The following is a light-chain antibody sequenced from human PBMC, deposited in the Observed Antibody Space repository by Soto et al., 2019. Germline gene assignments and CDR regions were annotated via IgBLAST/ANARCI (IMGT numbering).Light chain of an antibody. V-gene: IGLV1-47*01. J-gene: IGLJ1*01. CDR2: RNN. CDR3: AAWDDSLSGYV. CDR1: SSNIGSNY. Sequence: QPVLTQPPSASGTPGQRATISCSGSSSNIGSNYVYWYQQLPGTAPKLLIYRNNQRPSGVPDRFSGSKSGTSASLAISGLRSEDEADYYCAAWDDSLSGYVFGTGTKVTVL.